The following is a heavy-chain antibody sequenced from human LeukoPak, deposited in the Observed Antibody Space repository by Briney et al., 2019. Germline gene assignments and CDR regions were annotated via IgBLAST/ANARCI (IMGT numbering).Heavy chain of an antibody. V-gene: IGHV5-51*01. D-gene: IGHD1-26*01. Sequence: PGESLQISCKGSGYSFTSYWIGWVRQLPGKGLEWMGIIYPGDSDTRYSLSFQGQVTISADKSISTAYLQWSSLKASDTAMYYRARRGIVGAVDWFDPWGQGTLVTVSS. CDR2: IYPGDSDT. J-gene: IGHJ5*02. CDR3: ARRGIVGAVDWFDP. CDR1: GYSFTSYW.